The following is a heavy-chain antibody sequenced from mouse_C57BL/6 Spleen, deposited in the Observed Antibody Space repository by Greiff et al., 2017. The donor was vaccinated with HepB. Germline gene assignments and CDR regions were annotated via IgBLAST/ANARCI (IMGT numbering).Heavy chain of an antibody. CDR1: GYTFTSYW. J-gene: IGHJ4*01. V-gene: IGHV1-50*01. CDR2: IDPSDSYT. D-gene: IGHD1-1*01. Sequence: VQLQQPGAELVKPGASVKLSCKASGYTFTSYWMQWVKQRPGQGLEWIGEIDPSDSYTNYNQKFKGKATLTVDTSSSTAYMQLSSLTSEDSAVYYGARFYYGSSYAMDYWGQGTSVTVSS. CDR3: ARFYYGSSYAMDY.